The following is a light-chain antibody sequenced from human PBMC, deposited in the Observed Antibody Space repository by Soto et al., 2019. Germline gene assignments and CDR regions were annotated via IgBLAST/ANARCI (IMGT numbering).Light chain of an antibody. CDR2: KAS. CDR1: QSISSW. Sequence: DIQMTQSPSTLSASVGDRVTITCRASQSISSWLAWYQQKPGKAPKLLIYKASSLETGVPSRFSGSGSGTEFHLTISSLQPDDFAPYYCQQYNSYQTFGQGTKVEIK. J-gene: IGKJ1*01. V-gene: IGKV1-5*03. CDR3: QQYNSYQT.